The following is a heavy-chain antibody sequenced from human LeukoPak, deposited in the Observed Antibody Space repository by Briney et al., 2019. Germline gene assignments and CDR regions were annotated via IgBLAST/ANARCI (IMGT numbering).Heavy chain of an antibody. CDR2: INHSGST. Sequence: SETLSLTCVVYGGSFSGYYWSWIRQPPGKGLEWIGEINHSGSTNYNPSLKSRVTISVDTSKNQFSLKLSSVTAADTAVYYCAAPYDSSGQFDYWGQGTLVTVSS. J-gene: IGHJ4*02. CDR1: GGSFSGYY. D-gene: IGHD3-22*01. V-gene: IGHV4-34*01. CDR3: AAPYDSSGQFDY.